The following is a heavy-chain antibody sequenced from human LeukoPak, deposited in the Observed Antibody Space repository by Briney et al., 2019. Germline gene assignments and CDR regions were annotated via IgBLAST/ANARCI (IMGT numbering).Heavy chain of an antibody. CDR1: GYTFTSYD. D-gene: IGHD2-2*02. CDR3: ARVLRYCSGTSCYKDYYYYMDV. J-gene: IGHJ6*03. Sequence: ASVKVSCKASGYTFTSYDINWVRQATGQGLEWMGWMNPNSGNTGYAQKFQGRVTMTRNTSISTAYMELSSLRSEDTAVYYCARVLRYCSGTSCYKDYYYYMDVWGKGTTVTVSS. V-gene: IGHV1-8*01. CDR2: MNPNSGNT.